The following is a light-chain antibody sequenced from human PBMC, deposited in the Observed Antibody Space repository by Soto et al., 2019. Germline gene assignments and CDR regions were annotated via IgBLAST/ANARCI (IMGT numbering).Light chain of an antibody. CDR2: DAS. V-gene: IGKV1-33*01. CDR1: QDITNY. Sequence: DIQMPKSPSSLSASVGDRVTITCQASQDITNYLNWYQQKPGKAPRLLLYDASSLETGVPSRFSGSGSGTDFTFTISSLQPEDIATYYCQHYDHLPITFGQGTRLEI. CDR3: QHYDHLPIT. J-gene: IGKJ5*01.